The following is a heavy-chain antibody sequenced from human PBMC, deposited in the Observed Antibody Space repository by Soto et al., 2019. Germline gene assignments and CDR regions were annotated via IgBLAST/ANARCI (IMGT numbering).Heavy chain of an antibody. V-gene: IGHV1-69*01. CDR2: IIPISGAV. CDR1: GGTFTNYA. J-gene: IGHJ5*02. D-gene: IGHD4-17*01. Sequence: QVQLVQSGAEVKKPGSSVKVSCKASGGTFTNYAINWVRQAPGQGLEWMGGIIPISGAVNYAQKFQGRVTITADESTSTVYMALSSLRSENTAVYDCARTTTAYNWFELWGQGTLVTVSS. CDR3: ARTTTAYNWFEL.